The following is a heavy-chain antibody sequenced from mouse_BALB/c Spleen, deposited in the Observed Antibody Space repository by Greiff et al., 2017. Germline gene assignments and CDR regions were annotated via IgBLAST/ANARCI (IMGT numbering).Heavy chain of an antibody. CDR2: ISYSGST. D-gene: IGHD2-3*01. V-gene: IGHV3-8*02. CDR1: GDSITSGY. J-gene: IGHJ3*01. Sequence: VQLKESGPSLVKPSQTLSLTCSVTGDSITSGYWNWIRKFPGNKLEYMGYISYSGSTYYNPSLKSRISITRDTSKNQYYLQLNSVTTEDTATDYRARYDDGYQSWFAYWGQGTLVTVSA. CDR3: ARYDDGYQSWFAY.